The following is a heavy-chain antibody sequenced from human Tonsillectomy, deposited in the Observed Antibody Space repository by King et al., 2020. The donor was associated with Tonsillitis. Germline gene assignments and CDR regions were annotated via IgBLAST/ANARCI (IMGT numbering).Heavy chain of an antibody. CDR3: AGYVSGTFDH. J-gene: IGHJ4*02. CDR2: MYSSGTI. D-gene: IGHD1-26*01. CDR1: GGSISSSDHF. Sequence: LQLQESGPGVVKPSETLSLTCTVSGGSISSSDHFWAWIRQPPGKGLEWIGYMYSSGTIFYNPSLKCRITISGGTSENRFSLKLSSVTAADTAVYFCAGYVSGTFDHWGQGALVTVSS. V-gene: IGHV4-39*01.